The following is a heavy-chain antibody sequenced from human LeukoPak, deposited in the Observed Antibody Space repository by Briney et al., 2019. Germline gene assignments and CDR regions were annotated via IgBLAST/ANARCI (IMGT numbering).Heavy chain of an antibody. D-gene: IGHD3-16*01. CDR1: GYSFTSYW. J-gene: IGHJ3*02. Sequence: GESLSISCKGAGYSFTSYWTSWVRQMPGKGLEWMGVIYPGDSDTRYSPSFQGQVTISADKSLSTAYLQWSGLKASDTAMYYCARHLTMITVPRDAFDIWGQGTMVTVSS. CDR2: IYPGDSDT. CDR3: ARHLTMITVPRDAFDI. V-gene: IGHV5-51*01.